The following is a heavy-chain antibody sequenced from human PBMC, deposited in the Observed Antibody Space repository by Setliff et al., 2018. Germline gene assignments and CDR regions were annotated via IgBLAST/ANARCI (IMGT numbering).Heavy chain of an antibody. CDR3: ARVTGFSYMDV. D-gene: IGHD3-3*01. CDR2: IYHSGSI. V-gene: IGHV4-4*01. Sequence: TLSLTCTVSGGSISSSNWWTWVRQPPGKGLEWIGEIYHSGSINYNPSLASRVTISVDTAKNQISLRLSSVTAADTAVYFCARVTGFSYMDVWGKGTTVTVSS. CDR1: GGSISSSNW. J-gene: IGHJ6*03.